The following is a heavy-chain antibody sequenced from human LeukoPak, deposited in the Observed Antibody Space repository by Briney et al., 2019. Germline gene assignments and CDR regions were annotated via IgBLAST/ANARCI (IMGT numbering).Heavy chain of an antibody. V-gene: IGHV3-43*01. CDR3: ARSKWDTSGWYYFDY. D-gene: IGHD6-19*01. J-gene: IGHJ4*02. Sequence: GGSLRLSCAASGFTFDDYTMHWVRQRPGKGLEWVSLISWDGGESYYADSVKGRFTISRDNAKNSLYLQMNSLRAEDTAVYYCARSKWDTSGWYYFDYWGQGTLVTVSS. CDR1: GFTFDDYT. CDR2: ISWDGGES.